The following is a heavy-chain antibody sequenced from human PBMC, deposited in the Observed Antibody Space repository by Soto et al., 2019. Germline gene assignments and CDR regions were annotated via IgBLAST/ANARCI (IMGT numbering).Heavy chain of an antibody. V-gene: IGHV3-30*18. Sequence: QVQVEESGGGVVQPGRSLRLSCAASGFSFSYYGMHWVRQAPGKGLEWVAVISYDGSNKYYADSVKGRFTISRDNSENTLYLQMNSLRAEDTAVYYCAKDRDYYGSGSSGWFDPWGQGTLVTVSS. D-gene: IGHD3-10*01. J-gene: IGHJ5*02. CDR2: ISYDGSNK. CDR3: AKDRDYYGSGSSGWFDP. CDR1: GFSFSYYG.